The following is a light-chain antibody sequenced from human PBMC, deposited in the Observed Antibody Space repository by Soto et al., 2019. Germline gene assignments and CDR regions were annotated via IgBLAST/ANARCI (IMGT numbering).Light chain of an antibody. CDR2: GAS. CDR1: QSVSSN. V-gene: IGKV3-15*01. Sequence: EIVMTQSPATLSVSPGERATLSCRASQSVSSNLAWYQQKPGQAPRLLIYGASTRATGISARFSGSGSGTEFTLTISSLQSEDFAVYYCQQYNNWPRGAFGQGTKVEIK. J-gene: IGKJ1*01. CDR3: QQYNNWPRGA.